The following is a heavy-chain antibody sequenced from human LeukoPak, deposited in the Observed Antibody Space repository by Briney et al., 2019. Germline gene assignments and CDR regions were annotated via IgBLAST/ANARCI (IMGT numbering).Heavy chain of an antibody. CDR1: GGSISSYY. CDR3: ARSPLETYYDFWSGYQTAYYFDY. J-gene: IGHJ4*02. Sequence: SETLSLTCTVSGGSISSYYWSWIRQPPGKGLEWIGYIYYSGSTNYNPSLKSRVTISVDTSKNQFSLKLSSVTAADTAVYYCARSPLETYYDFWSGYQTAYYFDYWGQGTLVTVSS. CDR2: IYYSGST. D-gene: IGHD3-3*01. V-gene: IGHV4-59*01.